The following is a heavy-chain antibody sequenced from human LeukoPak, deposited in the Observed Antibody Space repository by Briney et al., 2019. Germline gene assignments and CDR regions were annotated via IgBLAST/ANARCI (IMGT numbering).Heavy chain of an antibody. CDR1: GFTFSSYS. Sequence: GSLRLSCAASGFTFSSYSMNWIRQPPGKGLEWIGSIYYSGSTYYNPSLKSRVTISVDTSKNQFSLKLSSVTAADTAEYYCARELSGYYYFDYWGQGTLVTVSS. V-gene: IGHV4-39*07. D-gene: IGHD3-22*01. CDR3: ARELSGYYYFDY. J-gene: IGHJ4*02. CDR2: IYYSGST.